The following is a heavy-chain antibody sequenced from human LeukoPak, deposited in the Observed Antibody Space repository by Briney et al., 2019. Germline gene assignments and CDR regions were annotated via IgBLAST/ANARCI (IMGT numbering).Heavy chain of an antibody. CDR3: AREINYDFWSGYSEGMDV. Sequence: SETLSLTCTVSGGSISSYYWSWLRQPPGKGLEWIGYIYYSGSTNYNPSHKSRVTISVDTSKNQFSLKLSSVTAADTAVYYCAREINYDFWSGYSEGMDVWGKGTTVTVSS. CDR2: IYYSGST. J-gene: IGHJ6*04. D-gene: IGHD3-3*01. CDR1: GGSISSYY. V-gene: IGHV4-59*01.